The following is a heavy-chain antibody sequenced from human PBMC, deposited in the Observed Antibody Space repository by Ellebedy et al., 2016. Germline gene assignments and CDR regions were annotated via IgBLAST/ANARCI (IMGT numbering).Heavy chain of an antibody. CDR2: IWYDGSNK. D-gene: IGHD1-26*01. V-gene: IGHV3-33*08. CDR1: GFTFSSYG. Sequence: GGSLRLSCAASGFTFSSYGMHWVRQAPGKGLEWVAVIWYDGSNKYYADSVKGRFTISRDNSKNTLYLQMNSLRAEDTAVYYCAVVGATQKKRKTETEYYFDYWGQGTLVTVSS. CDR3: AVVGATQKKRKTETEYYFDY. J-gene: IGHJ4*02.